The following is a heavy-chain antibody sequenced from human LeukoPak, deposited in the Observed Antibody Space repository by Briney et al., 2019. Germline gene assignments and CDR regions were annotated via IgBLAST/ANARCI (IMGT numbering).Heavy chain of an antibody. D-gene: IGHD3-10*01. CDR3: ASISMVRGVIMAQPDY. J-gene: IGHJ4*02. V-gene: IGHV4-39*07. CDR1: GGSVSLSYYY. CDR2: VYYSGTT. Sequence: SETLSLTCSVSGGSVSLSYYYWGWIRQPPGKALEWIGSVYYSGTTSYNPSLKSRVTISVDKSKNQFSLKLSSVTAADTAVYYCASISMVRGVIMAQPDYWGQGTLVTVSS.